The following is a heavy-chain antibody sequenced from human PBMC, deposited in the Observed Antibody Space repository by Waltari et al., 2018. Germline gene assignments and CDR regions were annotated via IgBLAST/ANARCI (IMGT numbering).Heavy chain of an antibody. D-gene: IGHD3-3*01. J-gene: IGHJ4*02. Sequence: ELQLVESGGGLVQPGGSLRLSRASSVSTFRNYWMHWVRQAPGKGLVWVSRINNDGTSVTYADSVKGRFTISRDNAKNTLYLKLDSVRADDAAVYFCARNGSDFSFDQWGQGTRVTVSS. CDR3: ARNGSDFSFDQ. CDR1: VSTFRNYW. CDR2: INNDGTSV. V-gene: IGHV3-74*03.